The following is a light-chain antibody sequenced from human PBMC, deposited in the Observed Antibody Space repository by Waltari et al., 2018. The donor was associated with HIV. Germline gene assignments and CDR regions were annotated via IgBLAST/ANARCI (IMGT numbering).Light chain of an antibody. CDR2: WAS. CDR1: QSLLFRSDNKNY. V-gene: IGKV4-1*01. Sequence: DIVMTQSPDSLAVSLGERATINCKSSQSLLFRSDNKNYLTWYQQEPGQPPKLIIYWASTRESGVPDRFSGNWSGTDFTLTISSLQAEDVAVYYCQQYYSSPTFGQGTKVEIK. CDR3: QQYYSSPT. J-gene: IGKJ1*01.